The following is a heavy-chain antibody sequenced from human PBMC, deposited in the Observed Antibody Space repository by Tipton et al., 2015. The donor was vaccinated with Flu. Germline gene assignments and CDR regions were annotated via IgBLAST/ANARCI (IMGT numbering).Heavy chain of an antibody. D-gene: IGHD2-15*01. J-gene: IGHJ3*02. CDR2: INHSGST. CDR1: GGSFSGYY. CDR3: ARGLGVVVAVAFDI. V-gene: IGHV4-34*01. Sequence: LVQPSETLSLTCAVYGGSFSGYYWSWIRQPPGKGLEWIGEINHSGSTNYNPSLKSRVTISVDTSKNQFSLKLSSVTAADTAVYYCARGLGVVVAVAFDIWGQGTMVTVSS.